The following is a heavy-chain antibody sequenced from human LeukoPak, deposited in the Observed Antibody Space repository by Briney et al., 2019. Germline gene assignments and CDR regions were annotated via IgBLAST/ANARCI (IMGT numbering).Heavy chain of an antibody. CDR1: GFTFSGSA. CDR3: ARTPPGIANASYFDY. CDR2: IRSKAANYAT. V-gene: IGHV3-73*01. D-gene: IGHD6-13*01. J-gene: IGHJ4*02. Sequence: GGSLKLSCATSGFTFSGSAMHWVRQASGKGLEWVGRIRSKAANYATAYAASVKGSFTISGDDSENTAYLQMNSLKTEDTAVYYCARTPPGIANASYFDYWGQGILVTVSS.